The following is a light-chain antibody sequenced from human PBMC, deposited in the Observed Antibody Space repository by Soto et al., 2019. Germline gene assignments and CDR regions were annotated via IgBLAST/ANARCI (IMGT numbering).Light chain of an antibody. CDR3: LQYYSTGT. J-gene: IGKJ1*01. CDR2: WAS. Sequence: DIVMTQSPDSLAVSLGERATINCKSSQSVLYSSNNKNYLAWYQHKPGQPPKLLIYWASTRESGVPDRFSGSGSVTDFTLTISSLQAEDVAVYYCLQYYSTGTFGQGTKVEIK. V-gene: IGKV4-1*01. CDR1: QSVLYSSNNKNY.